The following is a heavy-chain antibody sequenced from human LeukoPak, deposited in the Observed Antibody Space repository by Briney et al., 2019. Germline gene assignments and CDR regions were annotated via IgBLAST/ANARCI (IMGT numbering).Heavy chain of an antibody. V-gene: IGHV3-21*01. CDR3: VRGGYRGFDYEY. Sequence: GGSLRLSCAASGFTFSTYSMNWLRLAPGKGLEWDSSISPDSNYKYYVDSVKGRFTISRDNAKSSLYLQMNSLRAEDTAVYYCVRGGYRGFDYEYWGQGTLVTVSS. CDR1: GFTFSTYS. D-gene: IGHD5-12*01. CDR2: ISPDSNYK. J-gene: IGHJ4*02.